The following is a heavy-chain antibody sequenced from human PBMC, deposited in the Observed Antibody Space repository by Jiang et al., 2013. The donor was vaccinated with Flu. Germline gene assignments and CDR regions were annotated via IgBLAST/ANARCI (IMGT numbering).Heavy chain of an antibody. CDR3: AKIGVDTGRGFGY. V-gene: IGHV1-2*02. J-gene: IGHJ4*02. Sequence: FIHWVRQAPGQGLEWMGWINPSSGGTSFPQKFQGRVTMTRDTSISTAYMEVSSLTSDDTAVYYCAKIGVDTGRGFGYWGQGTLLTVSS. D-gene: IGHD5-18*01. CDR1: F. CDR2: INPSSGGT.